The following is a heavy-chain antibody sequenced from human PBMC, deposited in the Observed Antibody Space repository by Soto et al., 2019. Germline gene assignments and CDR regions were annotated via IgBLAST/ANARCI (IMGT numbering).Heavy chain of an antibody. CDR2: IYYSGST. J-gene: IGHJ4*02. CDR3: ARSDGRY. CDR1: GCSISSGGYS. V-gene: IGHV4-61*08. Sequence: SETLSLTCAVSGCSISSGGYSWSWIRQPPGKGLEWIGYIYYSGSTNYNPSLKSRVTISVDTSKNQFSLKLSSVTAADTAVYYCARSDGRYWGQGTLVTVSS.